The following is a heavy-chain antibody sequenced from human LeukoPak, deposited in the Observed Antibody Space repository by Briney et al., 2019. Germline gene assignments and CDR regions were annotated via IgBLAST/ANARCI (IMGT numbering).Heavy chain of an antibody. CDR1: GFTFSTYA. V-gene: IGHV3-23*01. CDR3: ARRYSSSWYYFDY. D-gene: IGHD6-13*01. J-gene: IGHJ4*02. CDR2: ISGTGDST. Sequence: PGRSLRLSCAASGFTFSTYALNWVRQAPGKGLEWVSVISGTGDSTYYADSVKGRFTISRDNSKNTLYLQMNSLRAEDTAIYYCARRYSSSWYYFDYWGQGTLVTVSS.